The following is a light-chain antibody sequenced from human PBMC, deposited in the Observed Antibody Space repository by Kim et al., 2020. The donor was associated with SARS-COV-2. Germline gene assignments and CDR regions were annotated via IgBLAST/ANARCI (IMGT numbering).Light chain of an antibody. J-gene: IGLJ2*01. Sequence: VTLSCAGSSSNIGAGYDLHWYQQLPGTAPKLLIYGNSNRPSGVPDRFSGSKSGTSASLAITGLQAEDEADYYCQSYDSSLSGFVVFGGGTQLTVL. CDR1: SSNIGAGYD. CDR3: QSYDSSLSGFVV. V-gene: IGLV1-40*01. CDR2: GNS.